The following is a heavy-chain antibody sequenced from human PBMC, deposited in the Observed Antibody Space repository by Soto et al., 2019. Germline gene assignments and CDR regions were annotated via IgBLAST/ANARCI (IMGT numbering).Heavy chain of an antibody. J-gene: IGHJ4*02. V-gene: IGHV4-30-2*01. CDR3: AREKITGLFDY. D-gene: IGHD2-8*02. CDR1: GGSISSGGYS. Sequence: KASETLSLTCAVSGGSISSGGYSWSWIRQPPGKGLEWIGYIYHSGSTYYNPSLKSRVTISVDTSKNQFSLKLTSVTAADTAVDYCAREKITGLFDYWGQGTLVTFSS. CDR2: IYHSGST.